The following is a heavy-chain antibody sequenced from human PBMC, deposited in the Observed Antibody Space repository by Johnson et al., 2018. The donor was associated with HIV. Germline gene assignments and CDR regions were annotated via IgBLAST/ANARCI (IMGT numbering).Heavy chain of an antibody. D-gene: IGHD6-6*01. V-gene: IGHV3-11*04. Sequence: QVQLVESGGGLVKPGGSLRLSCAASGFTFSDYYMSWIRQAPGKGLEWVSYISSSGSTIYYADSVQGRFHISRDNATNSLYLQMNSLRAEDTAVYYCAKKGGLYSSSGDEFHIWGQGTMVTVSS. CDR3: AKKGGLYSSSGDEFHI. CDR1: GFTFSDYY. J-gene: IGHJ3*02. CDR2: ISSSGSTI.